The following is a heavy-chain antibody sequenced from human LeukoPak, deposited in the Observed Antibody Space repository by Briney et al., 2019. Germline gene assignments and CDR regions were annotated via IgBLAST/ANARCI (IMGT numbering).Heavy chain of an antibody. V-gene: IGHV3-9*01. CDR1: GFTFSSYE. J-gene: IGHJ4*02. CDR2: ISWNSGSI. D-gene: IGHD3-9*01. CDR3: AKGLYYDILTGYSDY. Sequence: PGGSLRLSCAASGFTFSSYEMNWVRQAPGKGLEWVSGISWNSGSIGYADSVKGRFTISRDNAKNSLYLQMNSLRAEDTALYYCAKGLYYDILTGYSDYWGQGTLVTVSS.